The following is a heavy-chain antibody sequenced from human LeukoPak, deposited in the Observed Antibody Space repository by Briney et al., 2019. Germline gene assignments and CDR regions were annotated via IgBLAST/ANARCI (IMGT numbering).Heavy chain of an antibody. Sequence: KPSETLSLTCAVYGGSFSGYYWSWIRQPPGKGLEWIGEINHSGSTNCNPSLKSRVTISVDTSKNQFSLKLSSGTAVHTAVYYCGRGGSGYYLYWGQGTLVTVSS. CDR3: GRGGSGYYLY. CDR2: INHSGST. J-gene: IGHJ4*02. CDR1: GGSFSGYY. V-gene: IGHV4-34*01. D-gene: IGHD3-22*01.